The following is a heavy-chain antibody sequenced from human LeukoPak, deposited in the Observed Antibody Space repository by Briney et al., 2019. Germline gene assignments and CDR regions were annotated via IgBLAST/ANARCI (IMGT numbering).Heavy chain of an antibody. D-gene: IGHD3-10*01. Sequence: WASVKVSCKASGYTFTSYDINWVRPATGQGLEWMGWMNPNSGNTGYAQKFQGRVTMTRNTSISTAYMELSSLRSEDTAVYYCARGYYGSGSYFYWGQGTLVTVSS. CDR2: MNPNSGNT. CDR1: GYTFTSYD. V-gene: IGHV1-8*01. J-gene: IGHJ4*02. CDR3: ARGYYGSGSYFY.